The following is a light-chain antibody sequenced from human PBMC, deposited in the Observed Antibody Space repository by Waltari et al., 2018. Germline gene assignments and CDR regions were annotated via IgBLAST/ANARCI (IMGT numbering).Light chain of an antibody. J-gene: IGKJ2*01. CDR2: HAS. CDR1: PSLSSS. V-gene: IGKV3-15*01. Sequence: IVMTQSPATLSVSPGERATLSCRASPSLSSSLAWYQQKPGQAPRLIIYHASTRATGVPTRFSGSGSGTEFTLTISSLQSEDFAVYYCQRYNNGGKTFGPGTKLEIK. CDR3: QRYNNGGKT.